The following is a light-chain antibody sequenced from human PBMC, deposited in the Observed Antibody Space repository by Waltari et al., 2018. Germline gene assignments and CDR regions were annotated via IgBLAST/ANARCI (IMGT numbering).Light chain of an antibody. J-gene: IGLJ1*01. V-gene: IGLV3-19*01. Sequence: SSELTQDPAVSVALGQTVRITCQGDRLRTYSATWYQQKPGQAPVLCIYSNNNRPSGIPDRFSGSSSGNTASLTITGAQAEDEADYYCNSQDNSGFYVFGPGTKVTVL. CDR3: NSQDNSGFYV. CDR2: SNN. CDR1: RLRTYS.